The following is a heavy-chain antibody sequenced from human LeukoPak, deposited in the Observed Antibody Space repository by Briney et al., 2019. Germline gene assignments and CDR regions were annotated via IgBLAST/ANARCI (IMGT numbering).Heavy chain of an antibody. J-gene: IGHJ4*02. CDR1: GCTFSTYW. CDR3: TSPSPDDYGDYFRGY. Sequence: GGSLRLSCAASGCTFSTYWMHWVRQAPGKGLVWVSRINSDGSSTSYADSVKGRFTISRDNAKNTLYLQMNNLKTEDTAVYYCTSPSPDDYGDYFRGYWGQGTLVTVSS. CDR2: INSDGSST. D-gene: IGHD4-17*01. V-gene: IGHV3-74*01.